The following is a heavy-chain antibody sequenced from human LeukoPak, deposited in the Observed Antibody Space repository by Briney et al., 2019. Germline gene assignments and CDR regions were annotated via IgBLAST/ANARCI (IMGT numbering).Heavy chain of an antibody. D-gene: IGHD3-22*01. CDR3: ARSRYYYNRGYYWDY. CDR1: GFTFSNYS. Sequence: GGSLRLSCAGSGFTFSNYSMNWVRQAPGKGLEWVSSISSSSSYIYYADSVKGRFTISRDNAKNSLYLQKNSLRAEDTAVYYCARSRYYYNRGYYWDYWGQGTLVTVSS. CDR2: ISSSSSYI. J-gene: IGHJ4*02. V-gene: IGHV3-21*01.